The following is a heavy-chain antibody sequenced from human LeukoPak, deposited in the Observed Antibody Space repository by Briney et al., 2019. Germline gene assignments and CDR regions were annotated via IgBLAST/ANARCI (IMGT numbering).Heavy chain of an antibody. Sequence: ASVKVSCKASGYTFSSYGISWVRQAPGQGLEWVGWISAYNDDTKYAQKFQGRVTMTTDTSTSTAYMEVRSLRPDDAAVYYCAREASTTWPNWFDPWGQGTLVTVSS. CDR2: ISAYNDDT. J-gene: IGHJ5*02. V-gene: IGHV1-18*01. D-gene: IGHD1-14*01. CDR3: AREASTTWPNWFDP. CDR1: GYTFSSYG.